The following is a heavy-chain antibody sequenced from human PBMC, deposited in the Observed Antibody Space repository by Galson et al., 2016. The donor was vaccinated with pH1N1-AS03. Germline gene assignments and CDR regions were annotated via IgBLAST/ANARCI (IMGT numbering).Heavy chain of an antibody. CDR1: GGSISSSSYY. J-gene: IGHJ5*02. Sequence: SETLSLTCTVSGGSISSSSYYWGWIRQPPGKGLEWIGSIYYSGSTYYNPSLKSRVTISVDTSKNQFSLKLSPVTAADTAVYYCARRVYGDYVNWFDPWGQGPPVTVSS. D-gene: IGHD4-17*01. CDR2: IYYSGST. V-gene: IGHV4-39*01. CDR3: ARRVYGDYVNWFDP.